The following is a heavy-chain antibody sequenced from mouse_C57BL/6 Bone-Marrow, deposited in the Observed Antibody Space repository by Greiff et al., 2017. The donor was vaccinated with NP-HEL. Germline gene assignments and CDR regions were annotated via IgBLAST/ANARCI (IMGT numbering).Heavy chain of an antibody. CDR1: GFSFTSYW. CDR3: ARWRPSKD. J-gene: IGHJ2*01. D-gene: IGHD6-1*01. V-gene: IGHV1-64*01. Sequence: VQLLPPGAELVPPVASVQLSCTASGFSFTSYWMHWVQQRPGHGLEWIGMIHPNSGSTNYNEQFTSKATLTVDKSSSTAYMQLSSLTAEDSAVYYCARWRPSKDWGQGTTLTVSS. CDR2: IHPNSGST.